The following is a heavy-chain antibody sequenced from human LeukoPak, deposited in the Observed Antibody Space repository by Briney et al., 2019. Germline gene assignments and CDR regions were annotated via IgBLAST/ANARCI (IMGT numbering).Heavy chain of an antibody. CDR2: INPNSGGT. CDR3: AREDCGGDCYHY. D-gene: IGHD2-21*02. CDR1: GYTFTGYF. V-gene: IGHV1-2*02. J-gene: IGHJ4*02. Sequence: ASVKVSCKASGYTFTGYFIHWVRQAPGQGLEWVGWINPNSGGTNYVQKFQDRVTMTRDTSISTVYMKLSRLRSDDTAVYYCAREDCGGDCYHYWGQGTLVTVSS.